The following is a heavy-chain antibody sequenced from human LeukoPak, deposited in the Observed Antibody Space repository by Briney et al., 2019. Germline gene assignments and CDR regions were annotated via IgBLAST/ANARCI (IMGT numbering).Heavy chain of an antibody. J-gene: IGHJ5*02. CDR3: ARQSGGPYNWFDP. D-gene: IGHD2-15*01. Sequence: GGSLGLSCAASRFTFSSYSMNWVRQAPGKGLEWVSTISGSGDNTYYADSVKGRFTISRDNSKNTLYLQMNSLRAEDTAVYFCARQSGGPYNWFDPWGQGTLVTVSS. CDR1: RFTFSSYS. CDR2: ISGSGDNT. V-gene: IGHV3-23*01.